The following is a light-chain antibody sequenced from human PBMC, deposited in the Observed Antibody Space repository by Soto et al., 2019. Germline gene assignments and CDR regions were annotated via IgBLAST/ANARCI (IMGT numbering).Light chain of an antibody. J-gene: IGKJ3*01. Sequence: EIVLTKSPGTLSLSPGERATLSCRASQSFSSSYLAWYQQKPGQAPRLLIYGASSRATGIPDRFSGSGSGTDFTLTISSLEREDFAVYYCQHYGSALFTFGPGTKVDVK. V-gene: IGKV3-20*01. CDR1: QSFSSSY. CDR3: QHYGSALFT. CDR2: GAS.